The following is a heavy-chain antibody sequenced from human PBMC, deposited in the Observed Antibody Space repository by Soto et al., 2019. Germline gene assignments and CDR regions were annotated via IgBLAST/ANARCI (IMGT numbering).Heavy chain of an antibody. V-gene: IGHV3-30*18. D-gene: IGHD6-19*01. CDR1: GFTFSSYG. Sequence: QVQLVESGGGVVQPGRSLRLSCVASGFTFSSYGMHWVRQAPGKGLEWVAVISYDGSNKYYADSVKGRFTISRDNSKNTLYLQMNSLRAEDTAVYYCAKEASSGWSWAINWFDPWGQGTLVTVSS. J-gene: IGHJ5*02. CDR3: AKEASSGWSWAINWFDP. CDR2: ISYDGSNK.